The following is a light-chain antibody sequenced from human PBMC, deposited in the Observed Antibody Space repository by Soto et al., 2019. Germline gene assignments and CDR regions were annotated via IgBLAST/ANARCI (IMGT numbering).Light chain of an antibody. Sequence: VVTQSPATLSVSPGERATLSCCARHSVDSNLAWYQQKPGQAPRLLIYGASTSATGVPPRFSGSASGTEFTLTISSLQSEDFGVYYRQQYNDWPRTFGQGTRLE. CDR1: HSVDSN. CDR3: QQYNDWPRT. J-gene: IGKJ5*01. V-gene: IGKV3-15*01. CDR2: GAS.